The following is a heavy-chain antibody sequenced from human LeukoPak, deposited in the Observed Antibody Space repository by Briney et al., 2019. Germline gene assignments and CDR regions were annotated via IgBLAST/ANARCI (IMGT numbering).Heavy chain of an antibody. V-gene: IGHV3-9*03. J-gene: IGHJ4*02. CDR2: ISWNSGSI. Sequence: GRSLRLSCAASGFTFDDYAMHWVRHAPGKGLEWVSGISWNSGSIGYADSVKGRFTISRDNAKNSLYLQMNSLRAEDMALYYCAKGFYYDFWSGYFDYWGQGTLVTVSS. CDR3: AKGFYYDFWSGYFDY. D-gene: IGHD3-3*01. CDR1: GFTFDDYA.